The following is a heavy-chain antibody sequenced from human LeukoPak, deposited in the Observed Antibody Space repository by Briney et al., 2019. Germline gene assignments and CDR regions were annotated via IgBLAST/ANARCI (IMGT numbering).Heavy chain of an antibody. CDR2: IKQDGSDK. V-gene: IGHV3-7*03. D-gene: IGHD6-13*01. J-gene: IGHJ3*02. CDR3: AKGEQLVDDAFDI. CDR1: GFTFTKYW. Sequence: GGSLRLSCAASGFTFTKYWMTWVRQAPGKGLEWVGNIKQDGSDKNYMDSVKGRFTISRDNTKNSLYLQVNSLRAEDTALYYCAKGEQLVDDAFDIWGQGTMVTVSS.